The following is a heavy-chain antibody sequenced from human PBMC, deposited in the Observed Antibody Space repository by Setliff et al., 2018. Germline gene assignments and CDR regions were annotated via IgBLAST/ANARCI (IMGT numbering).Heavy chain of an antibody. D-gene: IGHD3-16*01. J-gene: IGHJ6*02. CDR3: AMPRGTLPERSSKYYYYGMDV. Sequence: GASVKVSCKASGYTFTGYYMHWVRQAPGQGLEWMGWINPIFGTANYAQKFQGRVTITTDESTSTAYMELSSLRSEDTAVYYCAMPRGTLPERSSKYYYYGMDVWGQGTTVTVSS. V-gene: IGHV1-69*05. CDR2: INPIFGTA. CDR1: GYTFTGYY.